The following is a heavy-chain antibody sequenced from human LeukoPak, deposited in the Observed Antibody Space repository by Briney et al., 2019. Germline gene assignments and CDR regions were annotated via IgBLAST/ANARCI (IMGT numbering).Heavy chain of an antibody. CDR1: GFTFSSYA. Sequence: GGSLRLSCAASGFTFSSYAMSWVRQAPGKGLEWVSAISGSGGSTYYADSVKGRFTISRDNSKNTLYLQMNSLRAEDTAVYYCATDYDFWSGYSRTGGYYGMDVWGQGTTVTVSS. V-gene: IGHV3-23*01. CDR3: ATDYDFWSGYSRTGGYYGMDV. CDR2: ISGSGGST. D-gene: IGHD3-3*01. J-gene: IGHJ6*02.